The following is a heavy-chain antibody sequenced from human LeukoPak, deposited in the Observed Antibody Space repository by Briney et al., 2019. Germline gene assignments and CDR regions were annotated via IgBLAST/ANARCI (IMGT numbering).Heavy chain of an antibody. CDR3: ARLVDYYDSSWGAFDI. Sequence: SVKVSCKASGGTFSSYAISWVRQAPGQGLEWMGGIIPIFGTANYAQKFQGRVTITADKSTSTAYMELSSLRSEDTAVYYCARLVDYYDSSWGAFDIWGQGTMVTVSS. V-gene: IGHV1-69*06. J-gene: IGHJ3*02. D-gene: IGHD3-22*01. CDR1: GGTFSSYA. CDR2: IIPIFGTA.